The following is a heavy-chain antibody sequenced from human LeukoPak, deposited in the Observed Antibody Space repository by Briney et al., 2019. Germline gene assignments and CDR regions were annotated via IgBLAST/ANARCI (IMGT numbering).Heavy chain of an antibody. V-gene: IGHV3-43*01. D-gene: IGHD6-6*01. Sequence: QTGGSLRLSCAASGFTFDDYTMDWVRQAPGKGLEWVSLISWDGGSTYYADSVKGRFTISRDNSKNSLYLQMNSLRTEDTALYYCAKGREYSSRLSQYFQHWGQGTLVTVSS. CDR3: AKGREYSSRLSQYFQH. J-gene: IGHJ1*01. CDR1: GFTFDDYT. CDR2: ISWDGGST.